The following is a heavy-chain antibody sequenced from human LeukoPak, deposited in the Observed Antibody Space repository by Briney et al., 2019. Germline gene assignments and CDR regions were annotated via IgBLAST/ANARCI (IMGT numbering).Heavy chain of an antibody. CDR3: ARQVVAVAGTGYFDY. CDR1: GGSIRSSSYY. V-gene: IGHV4-39*01. J-gene: IGHJ4*02. CDR2: IYYSGST. Sequence: SETLSPTCTVSGGSIRSSSYYWGWIRQPPGKGLERIGSIYYSGSTYYNASLKSRGTISVDTSKNQFSLKLNSVTAADTAVYFCARQVVAVAGTGYFDYWGQGTLVTVSS. D-gene: IGHD6-19*01.